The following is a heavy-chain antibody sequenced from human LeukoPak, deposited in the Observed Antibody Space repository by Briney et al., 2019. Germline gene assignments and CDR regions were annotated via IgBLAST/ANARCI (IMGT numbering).Heavy chain of an antibody. CDR3: ARERDLHYYMDV. V-gene: IGHV1-2*02. CDR2: INPNSGGT. Sequence: ASVKLSCKASVYTFTGYHMHWVRQAPGQGLEWMGWINPNSGGTNYAQKFQGRVTMTRDTSISTAYMELSRLRADDTAGYYCARERDLHYYMDVWGKGTTVTISS. J-gene: IGHJ6*03. D-gene: IGHD5-24*01. CDR1: VYTFTGYH.